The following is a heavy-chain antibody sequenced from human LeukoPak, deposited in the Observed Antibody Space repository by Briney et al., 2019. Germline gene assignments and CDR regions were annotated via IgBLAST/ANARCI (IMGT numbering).Heavy chain of an antibody. V-gene: IGHV4-39*01. CDR2: ISYSGTT. J-gene: IGHJ4*02. CDR1: GGSISSNNYF. Sequence: SETLSLTCTVSGGSISSNNYFWGWVRQPPGKGLEWIGTISYSGTTHDNPSLKSRVIISVDTSKNQFSLKLSSVTAADTAVYYCARHPRPLAPFDYWGQGTLVTVSS. CDR3: ARHPRPLAPFDY.